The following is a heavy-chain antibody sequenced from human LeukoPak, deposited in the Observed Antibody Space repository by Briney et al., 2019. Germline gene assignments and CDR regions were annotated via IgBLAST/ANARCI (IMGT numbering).Heavy chain of an antibody. J-gene: IGHJ6*03. CDR3: ARDTTGFSYMDV. CDR1: GGSFSGYY. CDR2: INHSGST. Sequence: PSETLSLTCAVYGGSFSGYYWSWIRQPPGKGLEWIGEINHSGSTNYNPSLKSRVTMSVDTSKNQFSLKLSSVTAADTAVYYCARDTTGFSYMDVWGKGTTVTISS. D-gene: IGHD4-17*01. V-gene: IGHV4-34*01.